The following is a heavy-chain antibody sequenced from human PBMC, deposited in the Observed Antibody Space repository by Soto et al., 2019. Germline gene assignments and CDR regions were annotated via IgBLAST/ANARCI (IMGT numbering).Heavy chain of an antibody. V-gene: IGHV4-59*01. CDR1: GGSISSYY. CDR2: IYYSGST. Sequence: SETLSLTCTGSGGSISSYYWSWIRQPPGKGLEWIGYIYYSGSTNYNPSLKSRVTISVDTSKNQFSLKLSSVTAADTAVYYCARMDTAMVYFDYWGQGTLVTVSS. CDR3: ARMDTAMVYFDY. D-gene: IGHD5-18*01. J-gene: IGHJ4*02.